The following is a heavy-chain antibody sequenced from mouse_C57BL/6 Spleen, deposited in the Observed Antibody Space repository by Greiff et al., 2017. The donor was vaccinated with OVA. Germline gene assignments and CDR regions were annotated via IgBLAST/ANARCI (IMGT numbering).Heavy chain of an antibody. CDR1: GYAFTNYL. J-gene: IGHJ2*01. V-gene: IGHV1-54*01. Sequence: VQLQESGAELVRPGTSVKVSCKASGYAFTNYLIEWVKQRPGQGLEWIGVINPGSGGTNYNEKFKGKATLTADKSSSTAYMQLSSLTSEDSAVYFCARGDYFDDGGQGTTLTVSS. CDR2: INPGSGGT. CDR3: ARGDYFDD.